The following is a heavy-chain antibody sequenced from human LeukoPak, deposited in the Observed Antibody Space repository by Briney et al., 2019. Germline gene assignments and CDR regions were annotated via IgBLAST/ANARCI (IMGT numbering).Heavy chain of an antibody. V-gene: IGHV1-2*03. J-gene: IGHJ3*02. CDR3: ARAWEHSVDAFDI. CDR1: GYTFTGYY. CDR2: INPNSGGT. Sequence: LGASVKVSCKASGYTFTGYYMHWVRQAPGQGLEWMGWINPNSGGTNYAQKFQGRVTMTRDTSISTAYMELSRLRSDDTAVYYCARAWEHSVDAFDIWGQGTMVTVSS. D-gene: IGHD1-26*01.